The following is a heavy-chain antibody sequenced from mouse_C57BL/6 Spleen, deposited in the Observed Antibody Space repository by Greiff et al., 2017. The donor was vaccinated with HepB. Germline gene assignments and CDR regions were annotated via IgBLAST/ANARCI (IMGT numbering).Heavy chain of an antibody. D-gene: IGHD1-2*01. CDR1: GFTFSSYA. Sequence: EVQLKESGGGLVKPGGSLKLSCAASGFTFSSYAMSWVRQTPEKRLEWVATISDGGSYTYYPDNVKGRFTISRDNAKNNLYLQMSHLKSEDTAMYYCARAAAGSWYFDVWGTGTTVTVSS. J-gene: IGHJ1*03. CDR2: ISDGGSYT. V-gene: IGHV5-4*01. CDR3: ARAAAGSWYFDV.